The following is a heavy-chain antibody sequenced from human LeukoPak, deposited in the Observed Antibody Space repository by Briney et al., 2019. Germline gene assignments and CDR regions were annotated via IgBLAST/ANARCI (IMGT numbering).Heavy chain of an antibody. CDR3: AKDFSPGSITIFGGLDY. D-gene: IGHD3-3*01. CDR1: RFTFSSYG. CDR2: ISYDGSNK. J-gene: IGHJ4*02. Sequence: GGSLRLSCAASRFTFSSYGMHWVRQAPGKGLEWVAVISYDGSNKYYADSVKGRFTISRDNAKNSLYLQMNSLRAEDTALYYCAKDFSPGSITIFGGLDYWGQGTLVTVSS. V-gene: IGHV3-30*18.